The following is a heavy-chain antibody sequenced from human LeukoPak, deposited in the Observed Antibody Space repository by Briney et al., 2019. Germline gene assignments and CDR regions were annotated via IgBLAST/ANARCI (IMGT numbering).Heavy chain of an antibody. V-gene: IGHV4-39*01. CDR3: ARDGSH. J-gene: IGHJ4*02. D-gene: IGHD2-2*03. CDR2: IQHSGNT. Sequence: SETLSLTCTVSGDSINSGSYHWGWIRQPPGKGLEWIGSIQHSGNTYYNPSLKSRHTISVDTSKNQFSLKLNSVTAADTAVYYCARDGSHWGQGTLVTVSS. CDR1: GDSINSGSYH.